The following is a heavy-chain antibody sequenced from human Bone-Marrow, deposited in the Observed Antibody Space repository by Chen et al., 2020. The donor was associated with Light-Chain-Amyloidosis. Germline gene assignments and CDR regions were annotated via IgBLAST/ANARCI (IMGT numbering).Heavy chain of an antibody. V-gene: IGHV4-38-2*02. CDR1: AYSISSGYY. J-gene: IGHJ4*02. CDR2: NRHSGTT. CDR3: ARDSGPFDY. Sequence: QVQVQESGPGLVKPSETLSLTCAVPAYSISSGYYWGWIRQPPGKGLEWIGSNRHSGTTYYNPSLKSRVTISVDTSKTQFSLKLTSVTAADTAVYYCARDSGPFDYWGQGTLVTVSS.